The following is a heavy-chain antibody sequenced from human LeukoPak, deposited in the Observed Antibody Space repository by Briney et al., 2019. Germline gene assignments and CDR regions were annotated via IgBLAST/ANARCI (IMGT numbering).Heavy chain of an antibody. CDR3: ARGGYCSSTSCYTENWFDP. CDR1: GYTFTSYD. Sequence: ASVKVSCKASGYTFTSYDTNWVRQAPGQGLEWMGWMNPNSGNTGYAQKFQGRVTMTRNTSISTAYMELSSLRSEDTAVYYCARGGYCSSTSCYTENWFDPWGQGTLVTVSS. CDR2: MNPNSGNT. J-gene: IGHJ5*02. D-gene: IGHD2-2*02. V-gene: IGHV1-8*01.